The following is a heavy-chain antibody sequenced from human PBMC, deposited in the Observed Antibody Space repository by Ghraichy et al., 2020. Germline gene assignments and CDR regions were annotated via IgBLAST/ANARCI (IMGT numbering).Heavy chain of an antibody. J-gene: IGHJ3*02. CDR2: ISGSGSST. CDR1: GFTFSSYA. Sequence: GGSLRLSCAASGFTFSSYAMTWVRQAPGKGLQWVSAISGSGSSTYYADSVKGRFSISRDNSKNMLYLHMNSLRAEDTAVYFCAKDTYYDFWSGYQNDAFDIWGQGTMVTVSS. D-gene: IGHD3-3*01. V-gene: IGHV3-23*01. CDR3: AKDTYYDFWSGYQNDAFDI.